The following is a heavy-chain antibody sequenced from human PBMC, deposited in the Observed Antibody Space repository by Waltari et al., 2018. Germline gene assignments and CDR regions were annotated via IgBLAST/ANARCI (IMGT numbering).Heavy chain of an antibody. J-gene: IGHJ4*02. D-gene: IGHD6-6*01. CDR2: ISYDGSNK. CDR1: GFTFSSYA. CDR3: ARGDIVVPKYSSSSTHLFDY. Sequence: QVLLVESGGGVVQPGRSLRLSCAASGFTFSSYAMHWVRQAPGQGLGWVAVISYDGSNKYYADTVKGRFTISRDNSKNTLYLQMNSLRAEDTAVYYCARGDIVVPKYSSSSTHLFDYWGQGTLVTVSS. V-gene: IGHV3-30-3*01.